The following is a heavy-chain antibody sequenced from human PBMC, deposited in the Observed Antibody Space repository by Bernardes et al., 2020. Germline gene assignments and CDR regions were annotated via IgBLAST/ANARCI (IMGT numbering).Heavy chain of an antibody. CDR1: GFTFSTYW. CDR3: ARDWAPFDY. Sequence: GSLRLSCAASGFTFSTYWMTWVRQTPGKGLEWVANIKQDGSDKYYVDSVKGRFTISRDNAKNSLYLQMHSLTTEDTAVYYCARDWAPFDYWGRGTLVTVSS. D-gene: IGHD3-16*01. CDR2: IKQDGSDK. J-gene: IGHJ4*02. V-gene: IGHV3-7*03.